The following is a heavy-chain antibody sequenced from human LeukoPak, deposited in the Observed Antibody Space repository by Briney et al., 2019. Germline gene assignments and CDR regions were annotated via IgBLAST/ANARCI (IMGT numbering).Heavy chain of an antibody. J-gene: IGHJ3*02. CDR2: IYYSGST. Sequence: PSETLSLTCTVSGGSISSYYRSWIRQPPGKGPELIGYIYYSGSTNYNPSLKSRVTITVDTSKNQFSLKLSSVTAADTAVYYCARITMIPNDAFDIWGQGTMVTVSS. CDR1: GGSISSYY. CDR3: ARITMIPNDAFDI. V-gene: IGHV4-59*08. D-gene: IGHD3-22*01.